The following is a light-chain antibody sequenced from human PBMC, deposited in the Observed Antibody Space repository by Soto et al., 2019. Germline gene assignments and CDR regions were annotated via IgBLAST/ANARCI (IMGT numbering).Light chain of an antibody. Sequence: ALTQPPSVSGSPGQSVTISCTRTSSDVGSYNRVSWYKQPPRTAPKVIIYEVTNRPSGAPDRFSGSKAGNTASLTISGLQAEYEADYYCSLFTTSSTYVFGTGTKVTVL. CDR2: EVT. V-gene: IGLV2-18*01. CDR3: SLFTTSSTYV. J-gene: IGLJ1*01. CDR1: SSDVGSYNR.